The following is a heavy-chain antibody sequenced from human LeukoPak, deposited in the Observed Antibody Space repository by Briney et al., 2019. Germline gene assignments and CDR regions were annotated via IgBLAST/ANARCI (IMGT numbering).Heavy chain of an antibody. V-gene: IGHV4-61*10. CDR2: IYYSGST. CDR3: ARGPFDY. CDR1: GGSISSGSYY. Sequence: SETLSLTCTVSGGSISSGSYYWSWIRQPAGKGLEWIGYIYYSGSTNYNPSLKSRVTISVDTSKNQFSLKLSSVTAADTAVYYCARGPFDYWGQGTLVTVSS. J-gene: IGHJ4*02.